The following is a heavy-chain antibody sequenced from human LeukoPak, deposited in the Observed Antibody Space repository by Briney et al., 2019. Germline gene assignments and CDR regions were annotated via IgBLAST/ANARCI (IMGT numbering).Heavy chain of an antibody. J-gene: IGHJ4*02. CDR3: ARENYFDY. V-gene: IGHV3-7*01. CDR2: IKQDGSEK. Sequence: GGSLRLSCAASRFTFSGYWMGWLRQAPGKGLEWVANIKQDGSEKYYVDSVKGRSTISRDNAKNSLYLQMNSLRVEDTAVYYCARENYFDYWGQGTLVTVSS. CDR1: RFTFSGYW.